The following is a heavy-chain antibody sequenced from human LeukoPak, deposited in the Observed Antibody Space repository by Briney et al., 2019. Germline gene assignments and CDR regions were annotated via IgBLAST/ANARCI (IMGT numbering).Heavy chain of an antibody. CDR1: GFTFSSYA. V-gene: IGHV3-23*01. CDR3: AKRLAYSSSWYYFDY. Sequence: PGGSLRLSCAASGFTFSSYAMNWVRQAPGKGLEWVSAISGSGGSTYYADSVKGRFTISRDNSKNTLYLQMNSLRAEDTAVYYCAKRLAYSSSWYYFDYWGQGTLVTVS. D-gene: IGHD6-13*01. CDR2: ISGSGGST. J-gene: IGHJ4*02.